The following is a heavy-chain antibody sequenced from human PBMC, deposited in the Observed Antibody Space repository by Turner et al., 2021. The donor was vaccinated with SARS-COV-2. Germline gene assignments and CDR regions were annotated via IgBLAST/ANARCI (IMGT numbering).Heavy chain of an antibody. J-gene: IGHJ4*02. CDR3: ARSNYDFWSGYYTFYFDY. CDR2: IYYSGST. Sequence: QLQLQESGPGLVKPSATLSLTCTVSACSIRSSRYYWGWMRQPPGKGLEWIGSIYYSGSTYYNPSLKSRVTISVDTSKNQFSLKLSSVTAADTAVYYCARSNYDFWSGYYTFYFDYGGQGTLVTVSS. V-gene: IGHV4-39*01. CDR1: ACSIRSSRYY. D-gene: IGHD3-3*01.